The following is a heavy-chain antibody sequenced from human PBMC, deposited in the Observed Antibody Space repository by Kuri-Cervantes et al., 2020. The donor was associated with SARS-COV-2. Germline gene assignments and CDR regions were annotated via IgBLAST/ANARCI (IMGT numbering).Heavy chain of an antibody. CDR1: GYTLTELS. Sequence: ASVKVSCKVSGYTLTELSMHWVRQAPGKGLEWMGGFDPEDGETIYAQKFQGRVTMTEDTSTDTAYMELSSLRSEDTAVYYCAKNRGDCSSTSCYIGSAFDIWGQGTMVTVSS. CDR3: AKNRGDCSSTSCYIGSAFDI. J-gene: IGHJ3*02. CDR2: FDPEDGET. V-gene: IGHV1-24*01. D-gene: IGHD2-2*02.